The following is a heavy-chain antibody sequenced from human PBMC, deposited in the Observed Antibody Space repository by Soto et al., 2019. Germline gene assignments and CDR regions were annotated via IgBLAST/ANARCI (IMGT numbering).Heavy chain of an antibody. J-gene: IGHJ5*02. Sequence: LSLTCTVSGGSISSSSYYWGWIRQPPGKGLEWIGSIYYSGSTYYNPSLKSRVTISVDTSKNQFSLKLSSVTAADTAVYYCARPLGVVAATSDNWFDPWGQGTLVTVSS. CDR2: IYYSGST. CDR3: ARPLGVVAATSDNWFDP. V-gene: IGHV4-39*01. CDR1: GGSISSSSYY. D-gene: IGHD2-15*01.